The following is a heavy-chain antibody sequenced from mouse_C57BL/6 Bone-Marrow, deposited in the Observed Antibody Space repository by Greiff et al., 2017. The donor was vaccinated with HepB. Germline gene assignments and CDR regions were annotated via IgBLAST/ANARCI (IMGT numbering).Heavy chain of an antibody. CDR3: ARTGVY. Sequence: VQLQHSGPELVKPGASVKISCKASGYSFTGYYMNWVKQSPEKSLEWIGEINPSTGGTTYNQKFKAKATLTVDKSSSTAYMQLKSLTSEDSAVYYCARTGVYWGQGTTLTVSS. CDR2: INPSTGGT. D-gene: IGHD4-1*01. J-gene: IGHJ2*01. CDR1: GYSFTGYY. V-gene: IGHV1-42*01.